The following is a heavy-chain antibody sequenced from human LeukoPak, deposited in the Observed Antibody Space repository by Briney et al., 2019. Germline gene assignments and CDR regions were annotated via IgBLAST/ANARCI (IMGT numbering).Heavy chain of an antibody. CDR2: INAGNGNT. J-gene: IGHJ5*02. Sequence: ASVKVSCKASGYTFTSYAMHWVRQAPGQRLEWMGWINAGNGNTKYSQKFQGRVTITRDTSASTAYMEPSSLRSEDTAVYYCARPMGIAAAGTRYWFDPWGQGTLVTVSS. V-gene: IGHV1-3*01. CDR3: ARPMGIAAAGTRYWFDP. D-gene: IGHD6-13*01. CDR1: GYTFTSYA.